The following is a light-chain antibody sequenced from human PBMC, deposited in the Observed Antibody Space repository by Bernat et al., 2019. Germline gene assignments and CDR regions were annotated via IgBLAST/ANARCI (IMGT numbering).Light chain of an antibody. J-gene: IGLJ3*02. CDR2: EVT. CDR1: SSDVGGHNF. V-gene: IGLV2-8*01. Sequence: QSALTQPPSASGSPGQSVTISCTGTSSDVGGHNFVSWYQQHPGIAPKVMIYEVTKRPSGVPDRFSGSRSGNTASLTVSGLQAEDEADYYCSSYAGSNNLVFGGGTKLTVL. CDR3: SSYAGSNNLV.